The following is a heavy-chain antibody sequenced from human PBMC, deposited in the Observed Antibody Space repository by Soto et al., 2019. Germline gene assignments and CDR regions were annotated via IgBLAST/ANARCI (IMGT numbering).Heavy chain of an antibody. J-gene: IGHJ3*02. CDR3: ARTPTTVTTGWTFDI. CDR2: IDWDDDK. Sequence: SGPTLVNPAQTLTLTCTFSGFSLSTSGMCVSWIRQPPGKALEWLARIDWDDDKYYSTSLKTRLTISKDTSKNQVVLTMTNMDPVDTATYYCARTPTTVTTGWTFDIWGQWTMVTLSS. V-gene: IGHV2-70*11. D-gene: IGHD4-17*01. CDR1: GFSLSTSGMC.